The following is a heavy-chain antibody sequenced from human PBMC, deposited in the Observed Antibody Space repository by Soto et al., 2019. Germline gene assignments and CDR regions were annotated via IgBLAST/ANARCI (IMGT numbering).Heavy chain of an antibody. J-gene: IGHJ6*02. V-gene: IGHV1-46*01. CDR1: GYTFTSYY. D-gene: IGHD6-13*01. Sequence: ASVKVSCKASGYTFTSYYMHWVRQAPGQGLEWMGIINPSGGSTSYAQKFQGRVTMTRDTSTSTVYMELSSLRSEDTAVYYCARGAAAGKVYYYYGMDVWGQGTTVTAPS. CDR3: ARGAAAGKVYYYYGMDV. CDR2: INPSGGST.